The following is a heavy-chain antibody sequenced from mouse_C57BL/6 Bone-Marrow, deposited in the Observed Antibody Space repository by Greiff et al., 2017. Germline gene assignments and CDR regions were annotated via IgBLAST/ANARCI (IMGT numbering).Heavy chain of an antibody. CDR1: GFTFSDYG. CDR2: ISSGSSTI. Sequence: DVMLVESGGGLVKPGGSLKLSCAASGFTFSDYGMHWVRQAPEKGLEWVAYISSGSSTIYYADTVKGRFTISRDNAKNTLFLQMTSLRSEDTAMYYCAREGSSYVNWYFDVWGTGTTVTVSS. J-gene: IGHJ1*03. CDR3: AREGSSYVNWYFDV. D-gene: IGHD1-1*01. V-gene: IGHV5-17*01.